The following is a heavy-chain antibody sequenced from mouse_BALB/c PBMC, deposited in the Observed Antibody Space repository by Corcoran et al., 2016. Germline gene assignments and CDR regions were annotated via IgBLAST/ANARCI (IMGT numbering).Heavy chain of an antibody. D-gene: IGHD2-1*01. V-gene: IGHV1S34*01. J-gene: IGHJ4*01. CDR2: ISCYNGAT. Sequence: LVQTGASVKISCKASGYSFTGYYMHWVKKSHGKRHEWNGYISCYNGATSYNQKFKGKATCTVDTSSSTAYMQFNSLTSEDSAVYYCARSGGNYDYAMDYRGQGTSVTVSS. CDR1: GYSFTGYY. CDR3: ARSGGNYDYAMDY.